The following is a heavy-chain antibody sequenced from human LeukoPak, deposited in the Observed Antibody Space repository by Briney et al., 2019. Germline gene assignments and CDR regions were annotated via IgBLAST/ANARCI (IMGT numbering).Heavy chain of an antibody. CDR2: INEAGSEK. V-gene: IGHV3-7*01. CDR1: GFSVSAYW. CDR3: AKDLWHSYGYLFDY. Sequence: GGSLRLSCAASGFSVSAYWMSWVRQAPGKGLEWVANINEAGSEKPYVDSVKGRFTISRDNAKNSLYLEMNSLRAEDTAVYYCAKDLWHSYGYLFDYWGQGTLVTVSS. J-gene: IGHJ4*02. D-gene: IGHD5-18*01.